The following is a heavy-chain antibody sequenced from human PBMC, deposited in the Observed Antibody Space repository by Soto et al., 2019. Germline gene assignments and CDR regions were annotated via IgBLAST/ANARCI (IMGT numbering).Heavy chain of an antibody. CDR1: GFTFSSYA. CDR2: ISYDGSNK. Sequence: GGSLRLSCAASGFTFSSYAMHWVRQAPGKGLEWVAVISYDGSNKYYADSVKGRFTISRDNSKNTLYLQMNSLRAEDTAVYYCARDEISIAAAGARPHRGQGTLVPGSS. D-gene: IGHD6-13*01. CDR3: ARDEISIAAAGARPH. J-gene: IGHJ1*01. V-gene: IGHV3-30-3*01.